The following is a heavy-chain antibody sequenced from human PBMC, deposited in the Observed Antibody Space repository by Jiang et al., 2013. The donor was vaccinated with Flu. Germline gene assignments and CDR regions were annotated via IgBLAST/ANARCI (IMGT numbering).Heavy chain of an antibody. CDR3: ARALYDFWSGYTPPDY. V-gene: IGHV3-7*03. CDR2: IKQDGSEK. CDR1: GFTFSSYW. D-gene: IGHD3-3*01. Sequence: SGFTFSSYWMSWVRQAPGKGLEWVANIKQDGSEKYYVDSVKGRFTISRDNAKNSLYLQMNSLRAEDTAVYYCARALYDFWSGYTPPDYWGQGTLVTVSS. J-gene: IGHJ4*02.